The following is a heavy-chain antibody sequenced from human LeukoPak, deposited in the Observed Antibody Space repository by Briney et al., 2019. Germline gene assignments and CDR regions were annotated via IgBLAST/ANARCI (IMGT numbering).Heavy chain of an antibody. V-gene: IGHV3-48*02. CDR2: SNTDGTI. Sequence: GGSLRLSCAASGFTFSNFAMTWVRQAPGKGLEWISYSNTDGTISYADSVKGRFTISRDNAENSLYLQMNSLRDEDTAVYFCVRDRDYAFDFWGQGTMVTVSS. CDR3: VRDRDYAFDF. CDR1: GFTFSNFA. J-gene: IGHJ3*01.